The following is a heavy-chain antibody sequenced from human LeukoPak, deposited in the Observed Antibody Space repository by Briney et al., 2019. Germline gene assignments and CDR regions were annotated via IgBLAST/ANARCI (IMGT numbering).Heavy chain of an antibody. CDR2: IKSKTDGGTT. Sequence: GGSLRLSCAASGFTFSNAWMSWVRQAPGKGLEWVGRIKSKTDGGTTGYAAPVKGRFTISRDDSKNTLYLQMNSLKTEDTAVYYCTTDSLPDIGSSTSWQAYWGQGTLVTVSS. V-gene: IGHV3-15*01. D-gene: IGHD2-2*01. CDR1: GFTFSNAW. J-gene: IGHJ4*02. CDR3: TTDSLPDIGSSTSWQAY.